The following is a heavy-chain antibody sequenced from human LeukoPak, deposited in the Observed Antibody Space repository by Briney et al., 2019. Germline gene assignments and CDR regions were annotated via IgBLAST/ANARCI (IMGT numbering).Heavy chain of an antibody. CDR3: ARRLAGGHGFDP. CDR2: IYTSGST. Sequence: SETLSLTCTVSGGSISSYCWSWIRQPPGKGLEWIGYIYTSGSTNYNPSLKSRVTISVDTSKNQFSLKLSSVTAADTAVYYCARRLAGGHGFDPWGQGTLVTVSS. V-gene: IGHV4-4*09. J-gene: IGHJ5*02. D-gene: IGHD3-10*01. CDR1: GGSISSYC.